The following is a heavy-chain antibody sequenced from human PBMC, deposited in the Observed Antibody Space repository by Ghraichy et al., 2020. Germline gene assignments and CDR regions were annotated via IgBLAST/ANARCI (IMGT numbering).Heavy chain of an antibody. V-gene: IGHV3-11*01. D-gene: IGHD2-2*01. CDR3: ARDREYQLQTIYYYYGMDV. Sequence: GESLNISCAASGFTFSDYYMSWIRQAPGKGLEWVSYISSSGSTIYYADSVKGRFTISRDNAKNSLYLQMNSLRAEDTAVYYCARDREYQLQTIYYYYGMDVWGQGTTVTVSS. J-gene: IGHJ6*02. CDR1: GFTFSDYY. CDR2: ISSSGSTI.